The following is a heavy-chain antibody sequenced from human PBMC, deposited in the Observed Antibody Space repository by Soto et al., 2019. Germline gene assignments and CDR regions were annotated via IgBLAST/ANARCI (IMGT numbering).Heavy chain of an antibody. CDR3: ARESEDRTSNFDY. CDR2: ISSTTNYI. CDR1: GFTFSRYS. Sequence: GGSLRLSCAASGFTFSRYSMNWVRQAPGKGLEWVSSISSTTNYIYYADSMKGRFTVSRDNAKNSVYLDMNSLSAEDTAVYYCARESEDRTSNFDYWGQGTLVTVS. J-gene: IGHJ4*02. V-gene: IGHV3-21*01.